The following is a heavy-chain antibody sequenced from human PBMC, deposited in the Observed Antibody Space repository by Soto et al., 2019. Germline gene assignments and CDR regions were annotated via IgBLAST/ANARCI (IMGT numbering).Heavy chain of an antibody. V-gene: IGHV4-39*02. CDR3: ARLMGVVTVDY. J-gene: IGHJ4*02. CDR1: GGAISGTGHY. Sequence: QLHLQESGPGLVKSSETQSLTCRVTGGAISGTGHYWGWIRQPPGKGLEWIGNIYYAGSPYYNPSLKSRVTISVDTSKNHFSLALTSVTAADTAVYYCARLMGVVTVDYWGQGALVTVSS. CDR2: IYYAGSP. D-gene: IGHD2-21*02.